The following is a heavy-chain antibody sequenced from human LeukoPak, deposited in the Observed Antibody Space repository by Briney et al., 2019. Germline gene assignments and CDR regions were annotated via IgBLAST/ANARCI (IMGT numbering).Heavy chain of an antibody. CDR3: AKGSGYDTDFDY. V-gene: IGHV3-23*01. CDR1: GFTFSSYA. D-gene: IGHD3-9*01. Sequence: GGSLRLSCAASGFTFSSYAMSWVRQAPGKGLEWVSGISGSGDNTYYADSVKGRFTISRDNSKNTLYLQMNSLRAEDTAVYYCAKGSGYDTDFDYWGQGTLATVSS. CDR2: ISGSGDNT. J-gene: IGHJ4*02.